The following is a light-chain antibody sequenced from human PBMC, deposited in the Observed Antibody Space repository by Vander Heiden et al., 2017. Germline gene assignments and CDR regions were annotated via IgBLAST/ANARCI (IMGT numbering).Light chain of an antibody. CDR1: QSVLHSSNNKNY. CDR2: WAT. J-gene: IGKJ5*01. CDR3: QQDYSLST. V-gene: IGKV4-1*01. Sequence: SVMSQSQDSLTASLGARTTIDCKSSQSVLHSSNNKNYSAWQQQKPGQPLKLLSDWATTRESRDTYRGSGSGTGTDFTLTSSRLQPEDVADYYWQQDYSLSTFGQGTQVEIK.